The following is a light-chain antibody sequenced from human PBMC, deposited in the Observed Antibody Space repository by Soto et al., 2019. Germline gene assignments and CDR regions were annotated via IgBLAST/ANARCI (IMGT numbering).Light chain of an antibody. V-gene: IGKV1-12*01. J-gene: IGKJ2*01. Sequence: DLQVTQSPSSVSASVGDRVSITCRASQDISTYLAWYQQKPGQAPKLLIYAASTLQSGVPSRFSGGGSGTDFTLTISSLQPEDFATYYCQQANSFPYTFGQGTKLEIK. CDR2: AAS. CDR1: QDISTY. CDR3: QQANSFPYT.